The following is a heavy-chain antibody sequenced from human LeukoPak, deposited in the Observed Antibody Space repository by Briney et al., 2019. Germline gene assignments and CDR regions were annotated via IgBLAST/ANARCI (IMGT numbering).Heavy chain of an antibody. J-gene: IGHJ6*03. D-gene: IGHD3-3*01. V-gene: IGHV1-18*01. CDR2: ICAYNGNT. Sequence: GASVKVSCKASGYTFTSYGISWVRQAPGQGLEWMGWICAYNGNTNYAQKLQGRVTMTTDTSTSTAYMELRSLRSDDTAVYYCARVGYYDFWSGYTPVYYMDVWGKGTTVTVSS. CDR1: GYTFTSYG. CDR3: ARVGYYDFWSGYTPVYYMDV.